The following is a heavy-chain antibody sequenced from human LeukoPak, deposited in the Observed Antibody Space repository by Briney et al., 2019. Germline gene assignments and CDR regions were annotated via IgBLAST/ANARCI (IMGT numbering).Heavy chain of an antibody. CDR2: INHSGST. V-gene: IGHV4-34*01. Sequence: SETLSLTCAVYGGSFSGYYWSWIRQPPGKGLEWIGEINHSGSTNYNPSLKSRVTISVDTSKNQFSLKLSSVTAADTAVYYCARRLGGWVGATDYWGQGTLVTVSS. J-gene: IGHJ4*02. D-gene: IGHD1-26*01. CDR1: GGSFSGYY. CDR3: ARRLGGWVGATDY.